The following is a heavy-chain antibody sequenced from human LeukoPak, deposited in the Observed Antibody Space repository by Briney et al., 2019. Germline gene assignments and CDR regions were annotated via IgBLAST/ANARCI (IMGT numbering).Heavy chain of an antibody. CDR2: INSDGSST. J-gene: IGHJ6*02. Sequence: PGGSLRLSCAASGFTFSSYRMHWVRQAPGKGLVWVSRINSDGSSTSYADSVKGQFTISRDNAKNTLYLQMNSLRAEDTAVYYCARDLIFGGSSWFTPYYYYYYGMDVWGQGTTVTVSS. D-gene: IGHD6-13*01. CDR1: GFTFSSYR. V-gene: IGHV3-74*01. CDR3: ARDLIFGGSSWFTPYYYYYYGMDV.